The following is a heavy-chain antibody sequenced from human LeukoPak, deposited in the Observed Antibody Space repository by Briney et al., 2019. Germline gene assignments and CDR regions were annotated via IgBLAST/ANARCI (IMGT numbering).Heavy chain of an antibody. J-gene: IGHJ3*02. CDR1: GGTFSSYA. CDR3: ARARGPKDAFDI. Sequence: ASVKVSCKASGGTFSSYAISWVRQAPGQGLEWMGWISAYNGNTNYAQKLQGRVTMTTDTSTSTAYMELRSLRSDDTAVYYCARARGPKDAFDIWGQGTMVTVSS. D-gene: IGHD3-10*01. V-gene: IGHV1-18*01. CDR2: ISAYNGNT.